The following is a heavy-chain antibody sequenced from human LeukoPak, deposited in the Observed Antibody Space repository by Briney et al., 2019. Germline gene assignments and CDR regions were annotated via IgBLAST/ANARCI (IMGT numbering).Heavy chain of an antibody. CDR3: ATDFITGYCSSTSCLDAFDI. Sequence: GASVKVSCKVSGYTLTELSMHWVRQAPGKGLEWMGGFDPEDGETIYAQKFQGRVTMTEDTSTDTAYMELSSLRSEDTAVYYCATDFITGYCSSTSCLDAFDIWGQGTMVTVSS. D-gene: IGHD2-2*01. J-gene: IGHJ3*02. CDR2: FDPEDGET. CDR1: GYTLTELS. V-gene: IGHV1-24*01.